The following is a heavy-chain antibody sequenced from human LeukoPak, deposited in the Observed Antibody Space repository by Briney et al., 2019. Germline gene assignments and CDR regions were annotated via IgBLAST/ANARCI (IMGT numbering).Heavy chain of an antibody. CDR2: IYYSGST. J-gene: IGHJ4*02. Sequence: SETLSLTCTVSGGSISSSSYYWGWIRQPPGKGLEWIGSIYYSGSTYYNPSLKSRVTISVDTSKNQFSLKLSSVTAADTAVYYCARGRGWYYYGSGSYYNVYYFDYWGQGTLVTVSS. CDR3: ARGRGWYYYGSGSYYNVYYFDY. D-gene: IGHD3-10*01. V-gene: IGHV4-39*07. CDR1: GGSISSSSYY.